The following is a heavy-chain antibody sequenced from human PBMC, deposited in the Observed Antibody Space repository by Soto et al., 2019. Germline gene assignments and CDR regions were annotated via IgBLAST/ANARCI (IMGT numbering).Heavy chain of an antibody. Sequence: GGSLRLSCAASGFTFSNAWMSWARQAPGKGLEWVGRIKSKTDGGTTDYAAPVKGRFTISRDDSKNTLYLQMNSLKTEDTAVYYCTTDRWSGRGYLHSGYDPWGQGTLVTVSS. J-gene: IGHJ5*02. V-gene: IGHV3-15*01. D-gene: IGHD5-12*01. CDR1: GFTFSNAW. CDR3: TTDRWSGRGYLHSGYDP. CDR2: IKSKTDGGTT.